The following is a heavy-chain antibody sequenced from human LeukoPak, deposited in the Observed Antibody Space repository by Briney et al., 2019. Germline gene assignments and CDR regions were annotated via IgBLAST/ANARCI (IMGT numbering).Heavy chain of an antibody. V-gene: IGHV3-48*01. CDR1: GFTFSSHS. D-gene: IGHD3-10*01. CDR3: ARDRFGQYDPRYYFDY. J-gene: IGHJ4*02. Sequence: PGGSLRLSCAASGFTFSSHSMNWVRQAPGKGLEWVSYISSSSSTIYYADSVKGRFTISRDNAKNSLYLQMNSLRAEDTAVYYCARDRFGQYDPRYYFDYWGQGTLVTVSS. CDR2: ISSSSSTI.